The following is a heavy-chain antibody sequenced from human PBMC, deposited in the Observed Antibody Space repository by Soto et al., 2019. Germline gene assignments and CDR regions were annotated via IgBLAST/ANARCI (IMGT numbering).Heavy chain of an antibody. D-gene: IGHD1-26*01. J-gene: IGHJ4*02. V-gene: IGHV3-30*18. Sequence: GGSLGLSCAASGFTVGSYGMHWVRQAPGKGLEWVAVISYDGSNKYYADSVKGRFTISRDNSKNTLYLQMNSLRAEDTAVYYCAKDQNSGSYYPLFDYWGQGTLVTVSS. CDR2: ISYDGSNK. CDR1: GFTVGSYG. CDR3: AKDQNSGSYYPLFDY.